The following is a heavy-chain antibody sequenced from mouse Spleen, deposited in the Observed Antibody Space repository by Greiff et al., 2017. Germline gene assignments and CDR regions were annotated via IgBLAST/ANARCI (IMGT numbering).Heavy chain of an antibody. CDR3: ARPSYGDYGAWFAY. V-gene: IGHV1-64*01. CDR1: GYTFTSYW. D-gene: IGHD2-13*01. CDR2: IHPNSGST. J-gene: IGHJ3*01. Sequence: QVQLQQPGAELVKPGASVKLSCKASGYTFTSYWMHWVKQRPGQGLEWIGMIHPNSGSTNYNEKFKSKATLTVDKSSSTAYMQLSSLTSEDSAVYYCARPSYGDYGAWFAYWGQGTLVTVSA.